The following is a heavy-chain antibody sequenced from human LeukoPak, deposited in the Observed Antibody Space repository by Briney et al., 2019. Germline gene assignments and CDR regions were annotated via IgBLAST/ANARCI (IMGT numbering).Heavy chain of an antibody. CDR2: IDRDGGSE. Sequence: GGSLRLSCAASGFTFDDYAMHWVRQAPGKGLEWVSRIDRDGGSETYADSVKGRFAISRDNAKNTLYLQMNSLRAEDTAVYYCAKTFHDYVWGSLDAFHIWGQGTMVTVSS. CDR1: GFTFDDYA. J-gene: IGHJ3*02. D-gene: IGHD3-16*01. V-gene: IGHV3-74*01. CDR3: AKTFHDYVWGSLDAFHI.